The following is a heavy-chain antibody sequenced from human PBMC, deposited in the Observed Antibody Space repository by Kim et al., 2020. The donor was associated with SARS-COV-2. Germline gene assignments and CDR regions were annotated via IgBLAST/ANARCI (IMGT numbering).Heavy chain of an antibody. CDR3: ARAGKVGYFDY. V-gene: IGHV3-33*01. CDR2: IWYDGSNK. Sequence: GGSLRLSCAASGFTFSSYGMHWVRQAPGKGLEWVAVIWYDGSNKYYADSVKGRFTISRDNSKNTLYLQMNSLRAEDTAVYYCARAGKVGYFDYWGQGTLVTVSS. CDR1: GFTFSSYG. J-gene: IGHJ4*02.